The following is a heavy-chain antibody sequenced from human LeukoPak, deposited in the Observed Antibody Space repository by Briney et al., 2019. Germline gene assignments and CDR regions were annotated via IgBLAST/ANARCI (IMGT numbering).Heavy chain of an antibody. Sequence: GGSLRLSCAASGFTFSNAWMSWVRQAPGKGLEWVGRIKSKTDGSTTDYAAPVKGRFTISRDDSKNTLYLQMNSLKTEDTAVYYCTTATSTMIAPYFDYWGQGTLVTVSS. CDR1: GFTFSNAW. J-gene: IGHJ4*02. CDR2: IKSKTDGSTT. D-gene: IGHD3-22*01. V-gene: IGHV3-15*01. CDR3: TTATSTMIAPYFDY.